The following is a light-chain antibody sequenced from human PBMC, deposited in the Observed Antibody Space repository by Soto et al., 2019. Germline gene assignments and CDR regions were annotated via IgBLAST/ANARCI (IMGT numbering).Light chain of an antibody. CDR2: GAS. V-gene: IGKV3-20*01. CDR1: QSVCSRC. J-gene: IGKJ1*01. CDR3: QHYGTTPWT. Sequence: ETVLTQSPGTLSLSAGERVTLSCRASQSVCSRCLAWYQQKPGQSPRLLIYGASSRATGIPDRFSGSGSGTAITLTISRLEHEAFEVYYCQHYGTTPWTFGQGTKVGIK.